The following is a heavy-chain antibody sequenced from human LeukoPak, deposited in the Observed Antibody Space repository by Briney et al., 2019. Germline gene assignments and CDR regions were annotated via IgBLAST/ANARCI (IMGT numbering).Heavy chain of an antibody. Sequence: ASVKVSCKASGYTFTSYDINWVRQATGQGLEWMGWMNPNSGNTGYAQKFQGRVTITRNTSISTAYMELSSLRSEDTAVYYCARAQSHPRARYRGSYYFDYWGQGTLVTVSS. D-gene: IGHD1-26*01. CDR3: ARAQSHPRARYRGSYYFDY. J-gene: IGHJ4*02. CDR2: MNPNSGNT. V-gene: IGHV1-8*03. CDR1: GYTFTSYD.